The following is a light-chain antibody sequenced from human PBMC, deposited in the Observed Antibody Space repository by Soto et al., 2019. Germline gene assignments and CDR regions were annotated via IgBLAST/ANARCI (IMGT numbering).Light chain of an antibody. CDR3: QQYSRSPLT. Sequence: EIVLTQSPGTLSLSPGEGATLSCRARQSVSNTYLAWYQQKPGQAPRLLIYGASSRATGIPDRFSGSGSGTDFTLSISRLEPEDSAVYYCQQYSRSPLTFGGGTKVQIK. CDR2: GAS. V-gene: IGKV3-20*01. CDR1: QSVSNTY. J-gene: IGKJ4*01.